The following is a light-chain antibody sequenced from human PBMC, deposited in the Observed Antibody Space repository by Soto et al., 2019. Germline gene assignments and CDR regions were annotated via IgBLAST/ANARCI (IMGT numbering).Light chain of an antibody. CDR2: EES. CDR1: QAVPNN. V-gene: IGKV1-9*01. J-gene: IGKJ4*01. Sequence: DIPLTPSPSSLSASVGARVTITCRPSQAVPNNMAWYQQKPGKPPKLLIYEESTLHSGVPSRCSGRKSGTQFTLTIDSLQPEDFATYYCQQVKTYPRTFGGGTKVDIK. CDR3: QQVKTYPRT.